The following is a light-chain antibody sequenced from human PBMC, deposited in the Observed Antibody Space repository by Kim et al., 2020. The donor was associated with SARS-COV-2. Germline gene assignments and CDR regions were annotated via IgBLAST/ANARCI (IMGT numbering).Light chain of an antibody. CDR1: QSVRSY. CDR2: DTS. J-gene: IGKJ4*01. Sequence: LSPGEGATLSCRASQSVRSYLGWYRQKPGQAPRLLIYDTSNRAPGIPARFSGSGSGTDFTLTISSLEPEDFAIYYCQQRSVWPLTFGGGTKVDIK. V-gene: IGKV3-11*01. CDR3: QQRSVWPLT.